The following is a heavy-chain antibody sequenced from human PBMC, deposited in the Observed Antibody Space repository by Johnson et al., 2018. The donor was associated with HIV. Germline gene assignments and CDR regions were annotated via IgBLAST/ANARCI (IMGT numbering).Heavy chain of an antibody. CDR3: ARTRQGAFDI. J-gene: IGHJ3*02. Sequence: VQLVESGGGLVKPGGSLRLSCAASGFTFSDYYMSWIRQAPGKGLEWVSVIYSGGSTYYADSVKGRFTISRDNSKNTLYLQMNSLRSEDTAVYYCARTRQGAFDIWGQGTMVTVSS. CDR2: IYSGGST. V-gene: IGHV3-66*01. CDR1: GFTFSDYY.